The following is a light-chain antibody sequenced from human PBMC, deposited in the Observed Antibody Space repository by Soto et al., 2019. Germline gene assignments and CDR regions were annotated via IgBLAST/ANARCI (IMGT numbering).Light chain of an antibody. J-gene: IGLJ2*01. Sequence: QSALTQPASVSGSHGQSITISCTGTSSDVGGYNYVSWYQQHPGKAPKLMISEVSNRPSGVSNRFSGSKSGNTASLTISGLQAEDEADYYCSSYTSRSTPVFGGGTKLTVL. CDR2: EVS. CDR3: SSYTSRSTPV. CDR1: SSDVGGYNY. V-gene: IGLV2-14*01.